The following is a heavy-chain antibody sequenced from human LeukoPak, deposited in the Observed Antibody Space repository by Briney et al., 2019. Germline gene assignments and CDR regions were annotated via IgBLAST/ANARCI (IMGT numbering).Heavy chain of an antibody. CDR2: MCSDGSDK. CDR1: GFTFSTYS. Sequence: GGSLRLSCAASGFTFSTYSMNWVRQAPGKGLEWVAIMCSDGSDKYHVNSVEGRFTISRDTSKNTLYLQMNNLRTEDTAVYYCAKDGGTVCHVINYSFDSWGQGTLVTVSS. V-gene: IGHV3-30*02. CDR3: AKDGGTVCHVINYSFDS. J-gene: IGHJ4*02. D-gene: IGHD1-1*01.